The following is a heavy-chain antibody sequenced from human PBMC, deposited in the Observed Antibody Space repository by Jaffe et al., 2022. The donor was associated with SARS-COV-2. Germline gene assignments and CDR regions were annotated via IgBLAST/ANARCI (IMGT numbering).Heavy chain of an antibody. J-gene: IGHJ6*04. CDR2: ISPSGRT. Sequence: QVQLQQWGAGLLKPSETLSLTCAVYGGSFSGDYWNWVRQPPGKGLEWIGEISPSGRTNYNPSLKSRVTISGDTSKNQFSLKLSSVTAADTAVYYCARGQPIVPPGSRLDVWGKGTTVTVSS. CDR1: GGSFSGDY. D-gene: IGHD1-1*01. CDR3: ARGQPIVPPGSRLDV. V-gene: IGHV4-34*01.